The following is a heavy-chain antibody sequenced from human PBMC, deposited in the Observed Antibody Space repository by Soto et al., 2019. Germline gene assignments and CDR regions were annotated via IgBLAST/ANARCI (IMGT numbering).Heavy chain of an antibody. CDR2: IIPMFGTA. CDR3: GRVSPAHYYDSSGYFSPLDY. CDR1: GDTFSSYA. Sequence: QVQLVQSGAEVKKPGSSVKVSCKASGDTFSSYAINWVRQAPGQGIEWMGGIIPMFGTANYAQKFKGRVTRTAGASTSTVDMELSSLRSEDTDVYYCGRVSPAHYYDSSGYFSPLDYWGQGTLVTVSS. J-gene: IGHJ4*02. V-gene: IGHV1-69*01. D-gene: IGHD3-22*01.